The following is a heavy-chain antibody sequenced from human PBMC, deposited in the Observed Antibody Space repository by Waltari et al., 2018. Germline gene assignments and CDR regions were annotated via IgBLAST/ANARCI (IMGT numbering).Heavy chain of an antibody. CDR1: GGSISSYY. CDR3: ARGHPTGYVSP. V-gene: IGHV4-59*01. J-gene: IGHJ5*02. D-gene: IGHD3-10*02. CDR2: IYYSGST. Sequence: QVQLQESGPGLVKPSETLSLTCTVSGGSISSYYWSWIRQPPGKGLEWIGYIYYSGSTNYNPSLKSRVTISVDTSKNQFSLKLSSVTAADTAVYYCARGHPTGYVSPWGQGTLVTVSS.